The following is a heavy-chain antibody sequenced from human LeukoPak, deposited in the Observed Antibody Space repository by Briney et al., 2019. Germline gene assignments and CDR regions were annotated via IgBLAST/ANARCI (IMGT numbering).Heavy chain of an antibody. CDR2: IYYSGST. CDR3: ARGIRSYRAFDI. V-gene: IGHV4-31*03. CDR1: GGSISSGGYY. D-gene: IGHD1-26*01. J-gene: IGHJ3*02. Sequence: SETLSLTCTVSGGSISSGGYYWSWIRQHPGKGLEWIGYIYYSGSTYYNPSLKSRVTISVDTSKNQFSLKLSSVTAADTAVYYCARGIRSYRAFDIWGQGTMVTVSS.